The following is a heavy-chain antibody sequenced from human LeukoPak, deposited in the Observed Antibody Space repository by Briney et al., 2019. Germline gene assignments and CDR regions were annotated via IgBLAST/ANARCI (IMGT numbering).Heavy chain of an antibody. Sequence: ASVKVSCKASGYTFTSYAFCWVRQAPGQGLEWMGWISAYNGVTNYAQKLQGRVTMTTDTSTSTAYMELRSLRSDDTAVYYCARVVMITFGAGWFDPWGQGTLVTVSS. CDR3: ARVVMITFGAGWFDP. CDR2: ISAYNGVT. V-gene: IGHV1-18*01. J-gene: IGHJ5*02. CDR1: GYTFTSYA. D-gene: IGHD3-16*01.